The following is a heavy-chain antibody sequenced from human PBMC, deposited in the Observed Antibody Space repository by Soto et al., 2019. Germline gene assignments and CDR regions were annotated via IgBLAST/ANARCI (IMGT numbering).Heavy chain of an antibody. CDR1: GFTFSSYA. CDR3: AREYSMTVVDPGY. CDR2: ISYDGTDK. J-gene: IGHJ4*01. D-gene: IGHD3-22*01. V-gene: IGHV3-30-3*01. Sequence: QVQLVESGGGVVQPGRSLRLSCAASGFTFSSYAMHWVRQTPGKGLEWVALISYDGTDKYYTDSVKGRFTISRENAKNTLYLQMNSLRAEDTSVYYCAREYSMTVVDPGYWCQINLVTVSS.